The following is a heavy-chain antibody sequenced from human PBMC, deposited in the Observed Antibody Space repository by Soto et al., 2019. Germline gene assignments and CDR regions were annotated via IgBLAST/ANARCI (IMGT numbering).Heavy chain of an antibody. D-gene: IGHD3-10*01. CDR1: GYTFSTYA. CDR3: ARGNVRGGCLDY. Sequence: QVQLVQSGAEERKPGASVKVSCKASGYTFSTYAMHWVRRGPGQSLEWMGWFNGGNGNIKYSQKFEGRVTITTDTAASTAYMELNMLRSEDTAVYYCARGNVRGGCLDYWGQGTLVSVSS. J-gene: IGHJ4*02. V-gene: IGHV1-3*05. CDR2: FNGGNGNI.